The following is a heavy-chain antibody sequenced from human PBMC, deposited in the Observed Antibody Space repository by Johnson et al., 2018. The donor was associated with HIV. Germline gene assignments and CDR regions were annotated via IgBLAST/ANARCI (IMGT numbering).Heavy chain of an antibody. Sequence: QVQLVESGGGVVQPGRSLRLSCAASGFTFSSYAMHWVRQAPGKGLEWVAVISYDGSNKYYADSVKGRFTISRDNPNNTLYLQMNSRRAEDTAVYYCARDSVIGGIELSRPDAFDIWGQGTMVTVSS. CDR1: GFTFSSYA. V-gene: IGHV3-30*04. CDR3: ARDSVIGGIELSRPDAFDI. D-gene: IGHD2/OR15-2a*01. CDR2: ISYDGSNK. J-gene: IGHJ3*02.